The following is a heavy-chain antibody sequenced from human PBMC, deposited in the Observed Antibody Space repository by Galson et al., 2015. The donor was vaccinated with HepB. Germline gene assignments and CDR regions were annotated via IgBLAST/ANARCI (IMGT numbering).Heavy chain of an antibody. CDR1: GFSFSTYA. D-gene: IGHD3-22*01. CDR2: ITGSGRMT. J-gene: IGHJ4*02. CDR3: AKVPNFFDSSGSHG. Sequence: SLRLSCAASGFSFSTYALSWVRQAPGKGLEWVSTITGSGRMTNYADSVKGRLTISRDNSKNTVYLQMSSLRAEDTAIYYCAKVPNFFDSSGSHGWGQGSLVTVSS. V-gene: IGHV3-23*01.